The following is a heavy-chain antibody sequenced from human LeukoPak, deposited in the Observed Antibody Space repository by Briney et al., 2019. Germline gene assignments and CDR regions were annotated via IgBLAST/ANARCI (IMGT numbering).Heavy chain of an antibody. V-gene: IGHV3-21*01. D-gene: IGHD2-2*01. CDR3: ARVRLGVLLPAAMGAQDY. CDR2: ISSSSSYI. J-gene: IGHJ4*02. Sequence: PGGSLRLSCAASGFTFSSYSMNWVRQAPGKGLEWVSSISSSSSYIYYADSVKGRFTISRDNAKNSLYLQMNSLRAEDTAVYYCARVRLGVLLPAAMGAQDYWGQGTLVTVSS. CDR1: GFTFSSYS.